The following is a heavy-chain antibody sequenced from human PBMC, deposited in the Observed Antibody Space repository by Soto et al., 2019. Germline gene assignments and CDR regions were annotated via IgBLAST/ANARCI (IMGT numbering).Heavy chain of an antibody. V-gene: IGHV3-33*01. CDR2: IWYDGSNK. D-gene: IGHD2-15*01. J-gene: IGHJ6*02. CDR3: ARGLFSSYYSYYYGMDV. CDR1: GFSFSSYG. Sequence: PGGSLRLSCAASGFSFSSYGLHWVRQAPGKGLEWVAAIWYDGSNKYYADSVKGRFTISRDNSKNTLYLQMNSLRAEDTAVYYCARGLFSSYYSYYYGMDVWGQGTTVTVSS.